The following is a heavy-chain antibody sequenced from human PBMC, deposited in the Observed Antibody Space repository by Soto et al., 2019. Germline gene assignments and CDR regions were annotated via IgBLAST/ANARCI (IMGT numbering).Heavy chain of an antibody. V-gene: IGHV4-34*01. Sequence: SETLSLTCAVYGVSFSGYYWSWIRQPPGKGLEWIGEINHSGSTNYNPSLKSRVTISVDTSKNQFSLKLSSVTAADTAVYYCARGGPGRWLQLAHYYYYYGMDVWGQGTTVTVSS. D-gene: IGHD5-12*01. CDR2: INHSGST. J-gene: IGHJ6*02. CDR1: GVSFSGYY. CDR3: ARGGPGRWLQLAHYYYYYGMDV.